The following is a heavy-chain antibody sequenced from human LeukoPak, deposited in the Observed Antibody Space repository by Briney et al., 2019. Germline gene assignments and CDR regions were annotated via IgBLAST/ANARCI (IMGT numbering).Heavy chain of an antibody. CDR3: AKVGLTVTTILDYFDY. V-gene: IGHV3-30*18. Sequence: GGSLRLSCAASGFTFSSYGMHWVRQAPGKGLGWVAVISYDGSNKYYADSVKGRFTISRDNSKNTLYLQMNSLRAEDTGVYYCAKVGLTVTTILDYFDYWGQGTLVTASS. CDR2: ISYDGSNK. D-gene: IGHD4-11*01. J-gene: IGHJ4*02. CDR1: GFTFSSYG.